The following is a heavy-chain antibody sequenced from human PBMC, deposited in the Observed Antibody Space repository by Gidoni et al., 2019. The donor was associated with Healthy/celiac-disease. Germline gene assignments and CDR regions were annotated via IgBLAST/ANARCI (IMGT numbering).Heavy chain of an antibody. J-gene: IGHJ4*02. V-gene: IGHV3-9*01. CDR1: GFTFDAYA. CDR3: AKATRSTLYYYDSSGYWYYFDY. CDR2: ISWNSGSI. D-gene: IGHD3-22*01. Sequence: EVQLVASGGGLVQPGRSLRLSCAASGFTFDAYAMHWVRQAPGTGLEWVSGISWNSGSIGYADSVKGRFTISRDNAKNSLYLQMNSLRAEDTALYYCAKATRSTLYYYDSSGYWYYFDYWGQGTLVTVSS.